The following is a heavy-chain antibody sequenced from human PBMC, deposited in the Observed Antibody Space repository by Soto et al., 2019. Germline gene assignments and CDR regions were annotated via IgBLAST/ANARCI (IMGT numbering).Heavy chain of an antibody. Sequence: QVQQVQSGPEVKKPGSSVKVSCKASGGSITSYAVSWVRQAPGQGLEWMGGIISMFGTTHYAQKFQGRVNITADESTNTVYMELFRLRSDGRAIYYGARDRCNSEGCCSWLDPGGQGTLVTVSS. CDR1: GGSITSYA. CDR2: IISMFGTT. CDR3: ARDRCNSEGCCSWLDP. J-gene: IGHJ5*02. V-gene: IGHV1-69*01. D-gene: IGHD1-26*01.